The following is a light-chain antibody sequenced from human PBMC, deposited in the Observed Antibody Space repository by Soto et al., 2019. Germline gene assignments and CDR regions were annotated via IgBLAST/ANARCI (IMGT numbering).Light chain of an antibody. CDR1: QAIGTW. J-gene: IGKJ4*01. CDR3: QQANSFPLT. V-gene: IGKV1-12*01. Sequence: DILMTQSPSSVSASVGARVTITCRASQAIGTWLAWFQQKPGEAPNLLIYAASSLQSGVPSRVSGSVSGTDFTLTISSLQPEDFATYYCQQANSFPLTFGGGTKVEIK. CDR2: AAS.